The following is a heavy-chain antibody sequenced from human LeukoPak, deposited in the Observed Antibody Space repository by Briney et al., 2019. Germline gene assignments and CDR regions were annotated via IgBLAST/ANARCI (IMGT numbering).Heavy chain of an antibody. J-gene: IGHJ4*02. V-gene: IGHV3-30-3*01. D-gene: IGHD6-19*01. CDR3: AVVAGRFPPDY. CDR1: GVTFSSYA. Sequence: GGSLRLSCAASGVTFSSYAMSWVRQAPGKGLEWVAFTSFDESNKFYADSVEGRFTISRDNSKNTLFLQMHNLRVDDTAMYFCAVVAGRFPPDYWGQGTLVTVSS. CDR2: TSFDESNK.